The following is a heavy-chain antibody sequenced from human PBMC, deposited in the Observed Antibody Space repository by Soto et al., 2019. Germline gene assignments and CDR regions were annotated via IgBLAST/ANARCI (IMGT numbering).Heavy chain of an antibody. CDR3: ARRIAFAYSMDV. CDR1: GFTFGSYA. CDR2: ITSNGPYT. Sequence: GGSLRLSCAASGFTFGSYAIHGAGQATGKGLEYVSAITSNGPYTDYARSVKGRFTISRDNSKNTLYLQMGSLRAEQLAVYYCARRIAFAYSMDVWGEGNTVTGSS. J-gene: IGHJ6*04. D-gene: IGHD2-21*01. V-gene: IGHV3-64*01.